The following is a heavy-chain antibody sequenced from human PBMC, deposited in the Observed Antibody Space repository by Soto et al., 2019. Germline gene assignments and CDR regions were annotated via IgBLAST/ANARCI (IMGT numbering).Heavy chain of an antibody. CDR1: GFTFSSYG. J-gene: IGHJ3*02. Sequence: PGGSLRLSCAASGFTFSSYGMHWVRQAPGKGLEWVAVIWYDGSNKYYADSVKGRFTISRDNSKNTLYLQMNSLRAEDTAVYYCAREGYDFWSGYHAFDIWRQGTMVTVSS. D-gene: IGHD3-3*01. CDR2: IWYDGSNK. V-gene: IGHV3-33*01. CDR3: AREGYDFWSGYHAFDI.